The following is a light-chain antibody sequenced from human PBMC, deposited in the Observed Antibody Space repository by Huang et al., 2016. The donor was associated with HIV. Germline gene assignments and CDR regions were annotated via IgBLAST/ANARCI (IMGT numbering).Light chain of an antibody. CDR3: HQYGTPPWT. V-gene: IGKV3-20*01. CDR2: AGS. CDR1: QSVSTDY. Sequence: EIILTQSPGSLSLSPGERATLSCRASQSVSTDYLAWYQQKPGQAPSLLIHAGSSRASGSPDSFSGSGSGTAFTITISRVEPEDSAVYFCHQYGTPPWTFGQGTRVEIK. J-gene: IGKJ1*01.